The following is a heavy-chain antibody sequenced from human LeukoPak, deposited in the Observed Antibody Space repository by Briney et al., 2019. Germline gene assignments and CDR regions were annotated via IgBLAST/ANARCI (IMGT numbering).Heavy chain of an antibody. Sequence: GRSLRLSCAASGFTFSSYGMHWVRQAPGKGLEWVAVISYDGSNKYYADSVEGRFTISRDNSKNTLYLQMNSLRAEDTAVYYCAKDLGVPAATNAFDIWGQGTMVTVSS. CDR1: GFTFSSYG. D-gene: IGHD2-2*01. CDR2: ISYDGSNK. J-gene: IGHJ3*02. CDR3: AKDLGVPAATNAFDI. V-gene: IGHV3-30*18.